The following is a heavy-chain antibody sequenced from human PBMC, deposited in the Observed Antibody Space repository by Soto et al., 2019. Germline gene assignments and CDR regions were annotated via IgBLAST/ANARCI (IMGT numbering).Heavy chain of an antibody. D-gene: IGHD2-21*01. CDR1: GGSISSYY. CDR2: IYYGGST. V-gene: IGHV4-59*01. J-gene: IGHJ5*02. CDR3: ARDRYFNWFDP. Sequence: LSLTCTVSGGSISSYYWSWIRQPPGKGLEWIGYIYYGGSTNYNPSLKSRVTISVDTSKNQFSLKLSSVTAADTAVYYCARDRYFNWFDPWGQGTLVTVSS.